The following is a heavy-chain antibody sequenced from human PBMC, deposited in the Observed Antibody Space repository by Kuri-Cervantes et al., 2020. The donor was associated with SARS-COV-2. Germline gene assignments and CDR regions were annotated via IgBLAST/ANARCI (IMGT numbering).Heavy chain of an antibody. CDR3: AKGTRERD. D-gene: IGHD2-8*02. CDR2: IYSGGST. Sequence: GGSLRLSCAASGFPVASNYINWVRQAPEKGLEWVSSIYSGGSTHYAESLKGRFAISRDTSKNTLYLQMNSLRAEDTAVYYCAKGTRERDWGQGTLVTVSS. CDR1: GFPVASNY. V-gene: IGHV3-66*01. J-gene: IGHJ4*02.